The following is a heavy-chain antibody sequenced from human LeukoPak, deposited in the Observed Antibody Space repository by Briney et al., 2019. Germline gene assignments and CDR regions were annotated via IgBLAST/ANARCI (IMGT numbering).Heavy chain of an antibody. J-gene: IGHJ5*01. CDR3: ARAPYGSGTYFDF. V-gene: IGHV6-1*01. D-gene: IGHD3-10*01. CDR1: GDSVSSNSAS. CDR2: TYYRSKWYK. Sequence: SQTLSLTCAISGDSVSSNSASWNWIRQSPPRGLEWLGRTYYRSKWYKDYAESVKSRLSINPDTSKNHFSLQLNSVTPEDSAVYYCARAPYGSGTYFDFWGQGTLVIVSS.